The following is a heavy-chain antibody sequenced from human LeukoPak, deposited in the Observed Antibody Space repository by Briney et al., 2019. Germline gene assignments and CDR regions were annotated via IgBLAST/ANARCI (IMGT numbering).Heavy chain of an antibody. V-gene: IGHV3-23*01. CDR1: GFTFSSYW. CDR2: ISGSGGST. CDR3: AKVVGVTGIDP. Sequence: GGSLRLSCAASGFTFSSYWMNWVRQAPGKGLEWVSAISGSGGSTYYADSVKGRFTISRDNSKNTLYLQMNSLRAEDTAVYYCAKVVGVTGIDPWGQGTLVTVSS. D-gene: IGHD1-26*01. J-gene: IGHJ5*02.